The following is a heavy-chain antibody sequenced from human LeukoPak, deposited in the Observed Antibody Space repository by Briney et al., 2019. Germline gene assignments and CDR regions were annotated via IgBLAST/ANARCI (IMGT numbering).Heavy chain of an antibody. J-gene: IGHJ4*02. CDR3: VRQGYNYGAFNA. CDR1: GDSISCCY. V-gene: IGHV4-4*07. Sequence: SETLSLTCAVSGDSISCCYWTWIRQSAGKGLEWIGRVFVSGSTNYNPSLQGRVTMSVDRSKSQFSLRLSSVTAADTAVYYCVRQGYNYGAFNAWGQGTLVTVSS. D-gene: IGHD5-18*01. CDR2: VFVSGST.